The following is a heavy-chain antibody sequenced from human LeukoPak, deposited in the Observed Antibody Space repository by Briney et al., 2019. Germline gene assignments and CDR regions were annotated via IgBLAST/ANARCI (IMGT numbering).Heavy chain of an antibody. V-gene: IGHV3-23*01. D-gene: IGHD3-9*01. CDR2: ISGSGGST. J-gene: IGHJ4*02. CDR1: SSYA. Sequence: GGALRLSCAAFSSYAMGWVRQAPGKGLEWVSAISGSGGSTYYADSVKGRFTISRDNSKNTLYLQMNSLRAEDTAVYYCAKDRVFDWLSYWGQGTLVTVSS. CDR3: AKDRVFDWLSY.